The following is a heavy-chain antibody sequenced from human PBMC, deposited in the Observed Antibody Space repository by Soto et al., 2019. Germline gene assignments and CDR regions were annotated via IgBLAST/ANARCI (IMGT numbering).Heavy chain of an antibody. CDR2: IYPGDSDI. Sequence: WESLKISCEALGYMSMSYWIGWVRQKPGKGLEWIGIIYPGDSDITYSPSFEGQVTLSVDKSVNTAYLHWTSLQSADTATYFCARRGTGATTSIKVFDYWGQGTPVTVSS. V-gene: IGHV5-51*01. CDR3: ARRGTGATTSIKVFDY. J-gene: IGHJ4*02. D-gene: IGHD1-26*01. CDR1: GYMSMSYW.